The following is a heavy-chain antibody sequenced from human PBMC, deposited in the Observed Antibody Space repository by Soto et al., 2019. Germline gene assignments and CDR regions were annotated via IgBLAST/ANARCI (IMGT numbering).Heavy chain of an antibody. Sequence: GGSLRLSCAASGFRFTFSTSAMSWIRQAPGKGLEWVSTFRESGGTTHYANSVKGRFTISRDTSKNMLYLQMNSLRAEDTAIFYWAKDSHWPTTSPPQAYGAHGALVTVTS. J-gene: IGHJ4*01. D-gene: IGHD2-2*01. CDR1: GFRFTFSTSA. CDR3: AKDSHWPTTSPPQAY. CDR2: FRESGGTT. V-gene: IGHV3-23*01.